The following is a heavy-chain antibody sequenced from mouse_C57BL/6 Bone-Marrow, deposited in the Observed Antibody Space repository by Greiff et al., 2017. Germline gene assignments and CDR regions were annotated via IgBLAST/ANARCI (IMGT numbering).Heavy chain of an antibody. V-gene: IGHV1-61*01. CDR2: IYPSDSET. CDR3: ARSRYGNIFAY. Sequence: LKQPGAELVRPGSSVKLSCKASGYTFTSYWMDWVKQRPGQGLEWIGNIYPSDSETHYNQKFKDKATLTVDKSSSTAYMQLSSLTSEDSAVYYCARSRYGNIFAYWGQGTLVTVSA. J-gene: IGHJ3*01. D-gene: IGHD2-1*01. CDR1: GYTFTSYW.